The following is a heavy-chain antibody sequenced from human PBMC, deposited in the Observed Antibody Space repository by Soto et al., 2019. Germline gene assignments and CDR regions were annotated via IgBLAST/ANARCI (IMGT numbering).Heavy chain of an antibody. Sequence: GGSLRRSCAASGFTFSNYAMSWVRQAPGKGLEWVSVISGSGGSTYYADSVKGRFTISRDNSKNTLYLQMNSLRAEDTAVYYCAKDVAALTMVRGVIITSYYFDYWGQGTLVTVSS. D-gene: IGHD3-10*01. CDR1: GFTFSNYA. J-gene: IGHJ4*02. CDR2: ISGSGGST. V-gene: IGHV3-23*01. CDR3: AKDVAALTMVRGVIITSYYFDY.